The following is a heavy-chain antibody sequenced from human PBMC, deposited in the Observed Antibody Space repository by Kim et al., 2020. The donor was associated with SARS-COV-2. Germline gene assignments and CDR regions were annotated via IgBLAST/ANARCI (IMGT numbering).Heavy chain of an antibody. CDR1: GFTFSNYW. J-gene: IGHJ5*02. V-gene: IGHV3-74*01. D-gene: IGHD3-22*01. Sequence: GGSLRLSCAASGFTFSNYWMHWVRQAPGKGLVWVSGVKGDASSANYADSVKGRFTISRDNVKITLYLQMDSLRAEDTAVYYCIRDPTRSRYYRVDAWGQGTLVSVSS. CDR2: VKGDASSA. CDR3: IRDPTRSRYYRVDA.